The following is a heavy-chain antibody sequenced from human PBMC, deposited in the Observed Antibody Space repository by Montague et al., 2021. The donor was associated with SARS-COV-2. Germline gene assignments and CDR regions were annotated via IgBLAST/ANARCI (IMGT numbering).Heavy chain of an antibody. D-gene: IGHD2-8*02. V-gene: IGHV4-34*01. Sequence: SETLSLTCAVYSGSLSGYYWSWIRQAPGKGLEWIGEINYSGDTYYNPSLTSRVTISMDTSESQFSLKMTSVTAADTAVYYCARLGSSWWFFDYWGPGTLVTVSS. J-gene: IGHJ4*02. CDR1: SGSLSGYY. CDR2: INYSGDT. CDR3: ARLGSSWWFFDY.